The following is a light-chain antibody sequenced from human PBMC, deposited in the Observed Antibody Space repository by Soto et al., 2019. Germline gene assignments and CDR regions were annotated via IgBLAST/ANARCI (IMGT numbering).Light chain of an antibody. J-gene: IGLJ2*01. CDR1: SSDVGAYNY. CDR2: DVS. CDR3: SSYTTSSTLVV. Sequence: QSVLTQPASVSGSPGQSITISCTGTSSDVGAYNYVSWYQQHPGKAPKLIIYDVSNRPSGVSIRFSGSKSGNTASLTISGLRAEDEADYYCSSYTTSSTLVVFGGGTKLTVL. V-gene: IGLV2-14*03.